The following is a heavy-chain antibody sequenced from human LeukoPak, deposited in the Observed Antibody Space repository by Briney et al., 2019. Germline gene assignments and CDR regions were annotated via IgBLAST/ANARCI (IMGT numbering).Heavy chain of an antibody. CDR3: ARVVVPAANDAFDI. V-gene: IGHV4-61*02. D-gene: IGHD2-2*01. CDR1: GGSISSGSYY. J-gene: IGHJ3*02. CDR2: IYTSGST. Sequence: SETLSLTCTVSGGSISSGSYYWSWIRQPAGKGQEWIGRIYTSGSTNYNPSLKSRVTISVDTSKNQFSLKLSSVTAADTAVYYCARVVVPAANDAFDIWGQGTMVTVSS.